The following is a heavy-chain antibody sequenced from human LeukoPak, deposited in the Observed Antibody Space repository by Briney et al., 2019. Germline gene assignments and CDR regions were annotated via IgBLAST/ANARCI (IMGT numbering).Heavy chain of an antibody. CDR2: IYTRGST. J-gene: IGHJ4*02. CDR1: WFTVSSNY. Sequence: GSLRLSCAASWFTVSSNYMSWIRQPGGKGLEWIWPIYTRGSTNYNPSLKSRVTISVDTSKNQFSLKLSSVTAADTAVYYCARARYYYDSSGYYYNLFFDYWGQGTLVTVFS. V-gene: IGHV4-4*07. D-gene: IGHD3-22*01. CDR3: ARARYYYDSSGYYYNLFFDY.